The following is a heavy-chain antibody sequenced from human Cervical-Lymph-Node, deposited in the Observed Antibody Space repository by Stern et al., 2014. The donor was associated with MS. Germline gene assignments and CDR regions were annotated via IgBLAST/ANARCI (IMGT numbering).Heavy chain of an antibody. CDR3: ARSRTTVTPFDY. J-gene: IGHJ4*02. Sequence: VQLVESGPGLVKPSETLSLTCTVSGGSISSSSYYWGWIRQPPGKGLEWIGSIYYSGSTYYNPSLKSRVTISVDTSKKQFSLKLSSVTAADTAVYYCARSRTTVTPFDYWGQGTLVTVSS. CDR2: IYYSGST. D-gene: IGHD4-11*01. CDR1: GGSISSSSYY. V-gene: IGHV4-39*01.